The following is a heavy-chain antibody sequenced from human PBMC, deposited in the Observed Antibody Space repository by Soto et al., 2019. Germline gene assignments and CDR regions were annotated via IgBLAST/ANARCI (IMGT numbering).Heavy chain of an antibody. CDR3: ARVPGQYSSGWYAFDI. CDR2: ISYDGSNK. J-gene: IGHJ3*02. Sequence: GGSLRLSCAASGFTFSSYAMHWVRQAPGKGLEWVAVISYDGSNKYYADSVKGRFTISRDNSKNTLYLQMNSLRAEDTAVYYCARVPGQYSSGWYAFDIWGQGTMVTVSS. D-gene: IGHD6-19*01. V-gene: IGHV3-30-3*01. CDR1: GFTFSSYA.